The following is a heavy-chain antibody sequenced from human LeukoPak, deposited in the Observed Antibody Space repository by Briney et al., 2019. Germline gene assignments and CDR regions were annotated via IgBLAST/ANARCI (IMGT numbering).Heavy chain of an antibody. CDR1: GFSFSVYW. J-gene: IGHJ6*03. V-gene: IGHV3-74*01. D-gene: IGHD6-13*01. CDR3: ARFPGRIAAAGNLYYYHYYYMDV. Sequence: QSGGSLRLSCAASGFSFSVYWMHWVRQAPGKGPVWVSRIKTDGSITDYADSVKGRFTISRDNAKNTLYLQMNSLRAGDTAVYYCARFPGRIAAAGNLYYYHYYYMDVWGKGTTVTVSS. CDR2: IKTDGSIT.